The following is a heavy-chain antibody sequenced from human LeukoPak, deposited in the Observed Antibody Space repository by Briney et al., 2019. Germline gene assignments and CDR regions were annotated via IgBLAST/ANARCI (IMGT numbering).Heavy chain of an antibody. D-gene: IGHD6-13*01. CDR1: GGSISSGAYH. J-gene: IGHJ6*02. CDR2: IYYSGSTYYNSGST. Sequence: SETLSLTCTVFGGSISSGAYHWSWIRQHPGKGLEWIGYIYYSGSTYYNSGSTYYNPSLESRVSISVDTSQSQFSLKLSSVTAADTAVYYCVGARYSSSYNYYSMDVWGQGTTVTVSS. CDR3: VGARYSSSYNYYSMDV. V-gene: IGHV4-31*03.